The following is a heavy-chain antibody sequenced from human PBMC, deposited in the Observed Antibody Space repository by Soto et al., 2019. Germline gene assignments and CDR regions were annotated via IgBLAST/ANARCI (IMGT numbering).Heavy chain of an antibody. V-gene: IGHV3-23*01. D-gene: IGHD1-26*01. CDR1: GFSFSCCA. J-gene: IGHJ3*02. Sequence: GGSLRLCCAASGFSFSCCAMSWVRQAPGKGLEWVSAISNTAVYTDYADSVKGRFTISRDNSKNTLYLQMSSLRAEDTAVYYCAQRGLGNGFDIWGQGTMVTVSS. CDR3: AQRGLGNGFDI. CDR2: ISNTAVYT.